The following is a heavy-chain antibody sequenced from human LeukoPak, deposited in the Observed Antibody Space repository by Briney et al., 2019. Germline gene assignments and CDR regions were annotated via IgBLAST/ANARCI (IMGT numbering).Heavy chain of an antibody. D-gene: IGHD3-10*01. V-gene: IGHV1-69*06. CDR2: IIPIFGTA. J-gene: IGHJ4*02. Sequence: SVKVSCKASGGTFSSYAISWVRQAPGQGLEWMGGIIPIFGTANYAQKLQGRVTITADKSTSTACMELSSLRSEDTAVYYCARERDTMVRGETRPYFDYWGQGTLVTVSS. CDR3: ARERDTMVRGETRPYFDY. CDR1: GGTFSSYA.